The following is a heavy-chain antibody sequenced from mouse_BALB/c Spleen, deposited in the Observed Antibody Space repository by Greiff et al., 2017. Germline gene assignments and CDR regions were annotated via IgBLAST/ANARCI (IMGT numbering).Heavy chain of an antibody. CDR3: ARDQAPYYAMDY. J-gene: IGHJ4*01. CDR2: ISNLAYSI. Sequence: EVQVVESGGGLVQPGGSRKLSCAASGFTFSDYGMAWVRQAPGKGPEWVAFISNLAYSIYYADTVTGRFTISRENAKNTLYLEMSSLRSEDTAMYYCARDQAPYYAMDYWGQGTSVTVSS. CDR1: GFTFSDYG. V-gene: IGHV5-15*02. D-gene: IGHD3-2*02.